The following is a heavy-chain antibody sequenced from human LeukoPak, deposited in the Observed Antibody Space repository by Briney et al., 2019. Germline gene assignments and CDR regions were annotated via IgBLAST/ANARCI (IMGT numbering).Heavy chain of an antibody. CDR1: GGSFSGYY. D-gene: IGHD2-8*01. Sequence: SETLSLTCAVYGGSFSGYYWSWIRQPPGKGLEWIGEINHSGSTNYNPSLKSRVTISVDTSKNQFSLKLSSVTAADTAVYYCARVGPNGGIRYYRDAFDIWGQGTMVTVSS. V-gene: IGHV4-34*01. CDR3: ARVGPNGGIRYYRDAFDI. CDR2: INHSGST. J-gene: IGHJ3*02.